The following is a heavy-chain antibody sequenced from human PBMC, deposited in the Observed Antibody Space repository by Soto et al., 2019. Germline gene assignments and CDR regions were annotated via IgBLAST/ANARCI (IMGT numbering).Heavy chain of an antibody. J-gene: IGHJ4*02. CDR2: ISGSGGST. V-gene: IGHV3-23*01. CDR3: AKDLLFRGSGSADY. CDR1: GFTFSSYA. D-gene: IGHD3-10*02. Sequence: GGSLRLSCAASGFTFSSYAMSWVRQAPGKGLEWVSAISGSGGSTYYADSVKGRFTISRDNSKNTLYLQMNSLRAEDTAVYYCAKDLLFRGSGSADYWGQGTLVTVSS.